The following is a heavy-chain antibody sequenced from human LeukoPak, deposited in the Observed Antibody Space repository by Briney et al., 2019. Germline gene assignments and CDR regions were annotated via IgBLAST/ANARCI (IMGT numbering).Heavy chain of an antibody. CDR2: IYYSGST. V-gene: IGHV4-59*11. CDR1: GGSISSHY. J-gene: IGHJ3*02. CDR3: ARAPRYYDSSGYPDAFDI. Sequence: SETLSLTCTVSGGSISSHYWSWIRQPPGKGLEWIGYIYYSGSTNYNPSLKSRVTISVDTSKNQFSLKLSSVTAADTAVYYCARAPRYYDSSGYPDAFDIWGQGTMVTVSS. D-gene: IGHD3-22*01.